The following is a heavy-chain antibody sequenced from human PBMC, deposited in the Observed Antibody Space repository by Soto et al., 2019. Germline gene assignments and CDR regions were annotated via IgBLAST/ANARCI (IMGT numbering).Heavy chain of an antibody. CDR1: GGPFSSYA. CDR3: ASRAEYYYDSSGYRNGAFEI. D-gene: IGHD3-22*01. Sequence: ASVKISCKASGGPFSSYAISGVRQAAGQGLEWMGGIIPIFGTANYAQKFQGRVTITADESTSTAYMELSSLRSEDTAVYYCASRAEYYYDSSGYRNGAFEIWGQGTMVTVSS. V-gene: IGHV1-69*13. J-gene: IGHJ3*02. CDR2: IIPIFGTA.